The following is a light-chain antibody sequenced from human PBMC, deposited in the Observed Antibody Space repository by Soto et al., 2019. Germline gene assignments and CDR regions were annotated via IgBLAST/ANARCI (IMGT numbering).Light chain of an antibody. CDR1: SSDVGGYNY. CDR2: DVS. V-gene: IGLV2-14*01. J-gene: IGLJ1*01. CDR3: SSYTSGSTIFV. Sequence: QSVLTQPASVSGSPGQSITISCTGTSSDVGGYNYVSWYQQHPGKAPKLMIYDVSNRPSGVSNRFSGSKSGNTASLTISGLQAEEEADYYCSSYTSGSTIFVFGTGTKLTVL.